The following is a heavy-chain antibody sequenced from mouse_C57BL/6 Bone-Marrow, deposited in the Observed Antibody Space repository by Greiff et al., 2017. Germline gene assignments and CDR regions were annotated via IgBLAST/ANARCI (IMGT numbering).Heavy chain of an antibody. Sequence: VQLQQSGAELVRPGASVKLSCTASGFNIKDDYMHWVKPRPEQGLEWIGWIDPENGDTAYASKFQGKATITADTSSNTAYLQLSSLTSEDTAVYYCTTPTGVAFPHWYFDVWGTGTTVTVSS. D-gene: IGHD1-1*01. J-gene: IGHJ1*03. V-gene: IGHV14-4*01. CDR3: TTPTGVAFPHWYFDV. CDR1: GFNIKDDY. CDR2: IDPENGDT.